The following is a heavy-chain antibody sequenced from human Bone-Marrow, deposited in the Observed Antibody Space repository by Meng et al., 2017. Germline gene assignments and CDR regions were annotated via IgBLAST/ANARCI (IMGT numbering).Heavy chain of an antibody. CDR3: ARDEDISAAGKLFGDY. CDR2: SNPKSGDT. Sequence: VSLGQAGDEGKKPGAPGTVSYNPSRDYFPDYNIHWVQRAHGQGLEWMGRSNPKSGDTIYAQKFQARVPMTGDTSISTAYMELSGLRSDDTAMYYCARDEDISAAGKLFGDYWGQGTLVTVSS. J-gene: IGHJ4*02. CDR1: RDYFPDYN. D-gene: IGHD6-25*01. V-gene: IGHV1-2*06.